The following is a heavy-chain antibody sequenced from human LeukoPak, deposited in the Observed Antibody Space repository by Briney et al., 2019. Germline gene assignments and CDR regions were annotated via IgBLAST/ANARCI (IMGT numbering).Heavy chain of an antibody. D-gene: IGHD6-19*01. V-gene: IGHV3-48*02. J-gene: IGHJ4*02. CDR1: GFTFSSYS. Sequence: GGSLRLSCAASGFTFSSYSMNWVRQAPGKGLEWVSYISSSSSTIYYADSVKGRFTISRDNAKNSLYLQMNSLRDEDTAVYYCAREVSGGQWLVQGGHYFDYWGQGTLVTVSS. CDR3: AREVSGGQWLVQGGHYFDY. CDR2: ISSSSSTI.